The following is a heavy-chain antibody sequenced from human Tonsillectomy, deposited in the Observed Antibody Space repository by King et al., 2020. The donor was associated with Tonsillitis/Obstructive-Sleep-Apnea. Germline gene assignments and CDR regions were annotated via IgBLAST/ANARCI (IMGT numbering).Heavy chain of an antibody. J-gene: IGHJ4*02. D-gene: IGHD2-2*01. CDR1: GFTFSSYS. V-gene: IGHV3-21*01. CDR2: ISSSSSYI. CDR3: ARDLEYCSSISCYSFDY. Sequence: VQLVESGGGLVKPGGSLRLSCAASGFTFSSYSMNWVRQAPGKGLEWVSSISSSSSYIYYADSMKGRFTISRDNAKNSLYLQMNSLRAEDAAVYYCARDLEYCSSISCYSFDYWGQGTLVTVSS.